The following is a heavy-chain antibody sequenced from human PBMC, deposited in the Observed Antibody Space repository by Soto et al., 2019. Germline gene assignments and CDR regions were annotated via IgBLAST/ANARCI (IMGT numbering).Heavy chain of an antibody. CDR2: AYNRSKWYY. Sequence: PSQTLSLTCAISGDTVSSNSGAWNWIRQSPSRGLEWLGRAYNRSKWYYDYAESVESRMTITPDTSKNQFSLQLSSVIPEDTAVYYCASGSMFSFDMWGQGKMVTVSS. CDR3: ASGSMFSFDM. J-gene: IGHJ3*02. V-gene: IGHV6-1*01. CDR1: GDTVSSNSGA. D-gene: IGHD3-10*02.